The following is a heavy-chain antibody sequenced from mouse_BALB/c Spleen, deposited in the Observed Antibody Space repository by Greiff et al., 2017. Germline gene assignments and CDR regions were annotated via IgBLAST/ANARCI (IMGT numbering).Heavy chain of an antibody. V-gene: IGHV10S3*01. D-gene: IGHD2-14*01. CDR3: VREKVLGYFDY. CDR1: GFTFNTNA. CDR2: IRSKSNNYAT. J-gene: IGHJ2*01. Sequence: GGGLVQPKGSLKLSCAASGFTFNTNAMNWVRQAPGKGLEWVARIRSKSNNYATYYADSVKDRFTISRDDSQSMLYLQMNNLKTEDTAMYYCVREKVLGYFDYWGQGTTLTVSS.